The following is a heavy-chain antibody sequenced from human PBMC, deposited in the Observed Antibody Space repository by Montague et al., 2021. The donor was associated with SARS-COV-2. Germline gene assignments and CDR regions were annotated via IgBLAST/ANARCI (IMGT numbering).Heavy chain of an antibody. CDR3: ARDQGVYCSGGSCYNFDY. CDR2: IYYGGST. Sequence: ETLSLTCTVSGGSISTYYYWGWIRQPPGKGLEWIGSIYYGGSTYYNPSLKSRVTISVDTSMNHFSLKLSSVTAADTAVYYCARDQGVYCSGGSCYNFDYWGQGTLVTVSS. CDR1: GGSISTYYY. V-gene: IGHV4-39*02. J-gene: IGHJ4*02. D-gene: IGHD2-15*01.